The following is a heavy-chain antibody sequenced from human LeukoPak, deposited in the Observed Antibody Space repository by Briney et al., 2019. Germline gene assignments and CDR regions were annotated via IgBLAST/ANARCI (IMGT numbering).Heavy chain of an antibody. J-gene: IGHJ4*02. D-gene: IGHD5-24*01. CDR2: ISYSGST. Sequence: PSETLSLTCTVSGASINNYHWSGIRQPPGKGLEWIGFISYSGSTNYNPSLKSRVTISVAASKNQFSLKVTSVTAADTAVYYCARCRDVYNCPYWGQGTLVTVSS. V-gene: IGHV4-59*01. CDR1: GASINNYH. CDR3: ARCRDVYNCPY.